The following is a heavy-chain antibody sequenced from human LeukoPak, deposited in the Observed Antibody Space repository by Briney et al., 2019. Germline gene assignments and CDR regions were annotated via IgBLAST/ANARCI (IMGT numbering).Heavy chain of an antibody. D-gene: IGHD6-6*01. CDR3: ATYSNSTLQYYYGLDV. J-gene: IGHJ6*02. CDR2: IRPNSGGT. V-gene: IGHV1-2*02. Sequence: ASVKVSCKPSGYTFTGYYLHWVQQAPGQGLEWMGWIRPNSGGTKNAQKFQGRVTMTRDTSISTAYMELNRLTSDDTAVYHCATYSNSTLQYYYGLDVWGQGTTVTVSS. CDR1: GYTFTGYY.